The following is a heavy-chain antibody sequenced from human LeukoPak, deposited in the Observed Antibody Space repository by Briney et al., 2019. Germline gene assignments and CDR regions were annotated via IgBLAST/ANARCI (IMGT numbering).Heavy chain of an antibody. Sequence: GGSLRLSCAASGFTFSYYWMYWVRQAPGKGLVWVSHITGDGSTTNYADSVKGRFNISRDNAKNTLYLQMNSLRVEDTAVYYCVRDWFGEHIWGQGTLGTVSS. J-gene: IGHJ4*02. CDR3: VRDWFGEHI. CDR1: GFTFSYYW. CDR2: ITGDGSTT. V-gene: IGHV3-74*01. D-gene: IGHD3-10*01.